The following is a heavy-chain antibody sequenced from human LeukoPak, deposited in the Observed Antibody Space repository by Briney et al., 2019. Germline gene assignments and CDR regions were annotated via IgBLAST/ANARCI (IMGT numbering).Heavy chain of an antibody. CDR2: ISAYNGNT. CDR1: GYTFTSYG. D-gene: IGHD2-2*01. J-gene: IGHJ4*01. V-gene: IGHV1-18*01. Sequence: ASVKVSCKASGYTFTSYGISWVRQAPGQGLEWMGWISAYNGNTNYAQKLQGRVTMTTDTSTSTAYMELRSLRSEDTAVFFCARGDAYCTNTGCGTAFDYWGQGTLVTVSS. CDR3: ARGDAYCTNTGCGTAFDY.